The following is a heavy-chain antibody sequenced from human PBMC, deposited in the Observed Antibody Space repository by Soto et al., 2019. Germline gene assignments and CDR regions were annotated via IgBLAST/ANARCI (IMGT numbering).Heavy chain of an antibody. J-gene: IGHJ4*02. CDR3: ARGIVGATPWFDY. V-gene: IGHV4-59*08. CDR1: GGSIGTYY. D-gene: IGHD1-26*01. CDR2: IYYRGNT. Sequence: SETLSLTCTVSGGSIGTYYWSWIRQPPGKGLEWIGYIYYRGNTDYNPSLKSRVTISLDTPKNQFSLKLSSVTAADTAVYYCARGIVGATPWFDYWGQGTLVTVS.